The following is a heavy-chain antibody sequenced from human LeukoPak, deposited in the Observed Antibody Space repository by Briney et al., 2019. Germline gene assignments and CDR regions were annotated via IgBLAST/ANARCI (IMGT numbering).Heavy chain of an antibody. CDR3: VRGAKCSGGGCDSKEYVYYFDY. J-gene: IGHJ4*02. Sequence: VASVKVSCKASGYTFSSNDINWVRQATGQGLEWMGWMNPISGNTGFAQKFQGRVTISRSTSISTAYMELSSLRSDDTAVYYCVRGAKCSGGGCDSKEYVYYFDYWGQGTLVTVSS. D-gene: IGHD6-25*01. CDR1: GYTFSSND. CDR2: MNPISGNT. V-gene: IGHV1-8*03.